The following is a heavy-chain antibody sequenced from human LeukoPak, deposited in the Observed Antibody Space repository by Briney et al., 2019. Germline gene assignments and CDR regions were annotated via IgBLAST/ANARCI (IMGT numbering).Heavy chain of an antibody. CDR2: IYYSGST. J-gene: IGHJ3*02. Sequence: SESLSLTCTVSGGSISSYYWSWIRQPPGKGLEWIGYIYYSGSTNYNPSLKSRVTISVDTSKNQFSLKLSSVTAADTAVYYCARLMGDGYTNDAFDIWGQGTMVTVSS. V-gene: IGHV4-59*08. CDR3: ARLMGDGYTNDAFDI. D-gene: IGHD5-24*01. CDR1: GGSISSYY.